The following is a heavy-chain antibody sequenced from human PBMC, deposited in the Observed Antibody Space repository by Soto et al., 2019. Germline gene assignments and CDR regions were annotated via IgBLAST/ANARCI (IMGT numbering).Heavy chain of an antibody. CDR1: GGSISSSSYY. CDR3: ARHSSSWYVGWYFDL. J-gene: IGHJ2*01. CDR2: MDYSGST. V-gene: IGHV4-39*01. Sequence: QLQLQESGPGLVKPSETLSLTCTVSGGSISSSSYYWGWIRQPPGKGLEWIGSMDYSGSTYYNPSLKIRVTISVDTSKNQFSLKLSSVTATDTAVYYCARHSSSWYVGWYFDLWGRGTLVTVSS. D-gene: IGHD6-13*01.